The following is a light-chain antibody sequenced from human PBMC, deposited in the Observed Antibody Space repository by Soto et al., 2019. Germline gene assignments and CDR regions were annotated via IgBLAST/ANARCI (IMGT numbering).Light chain of an antibody. J-gene: IGKJ3*01. CDR3: QQYNNWPPL. Sequence: EIVMTQSPATLSVSPGEKAPLSCRASQRVSSNLAWYQQKPGQAPRLLIYGASTRATGIPARFSGSGSGTEFTLTISSLQSEDFAVYYCQQYNNWPPLFGPGTKVDIK. CDR1: QRVSSN. CDR2: GAS. V-gene: IGKV3-15*01.